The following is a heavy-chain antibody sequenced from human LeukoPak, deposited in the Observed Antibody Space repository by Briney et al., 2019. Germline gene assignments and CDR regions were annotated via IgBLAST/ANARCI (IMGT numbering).Heavy chain of an antibody. V-gene: IGHV3-7*01. D-gene: IGHD3-3*01. CDR1: GFTFSSYW. Sequence: HPGGSLRLYCAASGFTFSSYWMRWVGQAPGRGLEWVANIKQDGSEKYYVDSVKGRFTISRDNAKNSLYLQMNSLRAEDTAVYYCAREDGVGIVPNLYYWGQGTLGTVSS. CDR2: IKQDGSEK. CDR3: AREDGVGIVPNLYY. J-gene: IGHJ4*02.